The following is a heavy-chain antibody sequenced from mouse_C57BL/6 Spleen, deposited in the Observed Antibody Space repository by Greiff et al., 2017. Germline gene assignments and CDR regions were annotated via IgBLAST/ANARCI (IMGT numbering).Heavy chain of an antibody. Sequence: VQLQQSGPELVKPGASVKISCKASGYTFTDYYMNWVKQSHGKSLEWIGDINPNNGGTSYNQKFKGKATLTVDKSSSTAYMELRSLTSEDSAVYYCARGGVYYYGSRDWYFDVWGTGTTVTVSS. CDR1: GYTFTDYY. CDR2: INPNNGGT. V-gene: IGHV1-26*01. CDR3: ARGGVYYYGSRDWYFDV. J-gene: IGHJ1*03. D-gene: IGHD1-1*01.